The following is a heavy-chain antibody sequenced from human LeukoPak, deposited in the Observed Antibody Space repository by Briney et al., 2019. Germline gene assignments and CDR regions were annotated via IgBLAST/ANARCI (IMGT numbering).Heavy chain of an antibody. CDR2: ISSSGGST. CDR1: GFTFSSYA. J-gene: IGHJ4*02. CDR3: ARGDYFDSSAYYSLDY. Sequence: GGSLRLSCAASGFTFSSYAMSWVRQAPGKGLEWVSAISSSGGSTYYADSVKGRFTISRDNSKNTLYLQMNSLRAEDTAVYYCARGDYFDSSAYYSLDYWGQGTLVTVSS. D-gene: IGHD3-22*01. V-gene: IGHV3-23*01.